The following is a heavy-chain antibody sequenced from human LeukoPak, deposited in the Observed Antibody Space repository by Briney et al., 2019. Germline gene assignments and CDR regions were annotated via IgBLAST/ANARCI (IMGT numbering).Heavy chain of an antibody. CDR2: INPNSGGT. J-gene: IGHJ4*02. CDR1: GYTFTGYY. CDR3: ARDTGSYRDIDY. D-gene: IGHD1-26*01. V-gene: IGHV1-2*02. Sequence: APVKVSYKASGYTFTGYYMHWVRQAPGQGLEWMGWINPNSGGTNYAQKFQGRVTMTRDTSISTAYMELSRLRSDDTAVYYCARDTGSYRDIDYWGQGTLVTVSS.